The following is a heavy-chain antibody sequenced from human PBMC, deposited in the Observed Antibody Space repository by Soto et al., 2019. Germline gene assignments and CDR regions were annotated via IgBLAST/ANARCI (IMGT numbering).Heavy chain of an antibody. CDR2: INPNSGGT. J-gene: IGHJ6*02. V-gene: IGHV1-2*04. D-gene: IGHD3-3*01. CDR3: ARDAKRRITIFGVVTSVYYYGMDV. CDR1: GYTFTGYY. Sequence: ASVKVSCKASGYTFTGYYMHWVRQAPGQGLEWMGWINPNSGGTNYAQKFQGWVTMTRDTSISTVYMELSRLRSDDTAVYYCARDAKRRITIFGVVTSVYYYGMDVWGQGTTVTVSS.